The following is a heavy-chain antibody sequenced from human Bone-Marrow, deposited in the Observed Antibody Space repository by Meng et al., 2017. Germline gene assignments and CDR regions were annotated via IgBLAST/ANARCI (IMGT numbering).Heavy chain of an antibody. V-gene: IGHV4-39*07. CDR2: IYYSGST. CDR1: GGAISSSSYY. D-gene: IGHD2-21*02. Sequence: SETLSLTCTVSGGAISSSSYYWGWIRQPPGKGLEWIGSIYYSGSTYYNPSLKSRVTISVDTSKNQFSLKLSSVTAADTAVYYCARVYCGGDCPFDWGQGTLVTVSS. CDR3: ARVYCGGDCPFD. J-gene: IGHJ4*02.